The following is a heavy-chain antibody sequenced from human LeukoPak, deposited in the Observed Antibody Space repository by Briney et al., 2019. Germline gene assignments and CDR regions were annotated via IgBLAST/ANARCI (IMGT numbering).Heavy chain of an antibody. CDR1: GFTFSSYG. D-gene: IGHD1-14*01. Sequence: PGGSLRLSCAASGFTFSSYGMHWVRQAPGKGMEWVAVIWYDGSNKYYADSVKGRFTISRDNSKNTLDLQMNSLRAEDTAVYYCAKGLNFGMAGWVFDYWGQGTLVTVSS. CDR2: IWYDGSNK. J-gene: IGHJ4*02. V-gene: IGHV3-33*06. CDR3: AKGLNFGMAGWVFDY.